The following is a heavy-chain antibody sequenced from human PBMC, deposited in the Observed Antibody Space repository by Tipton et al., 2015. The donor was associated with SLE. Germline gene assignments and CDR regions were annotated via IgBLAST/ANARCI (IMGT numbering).Heavy chain of an antibody. CDR1: GGSISSSDHY. J-gene: IGHJ3*02. D-gene: IGHD6-13*01. CDR2: IYYSGST. CDR3: ARAPLYSSSWYIPGGDAFDI. V-gene: IGHV4-61*08. Sequence: TLSLTCTVSGGSISSSDHYWSWIRQHPGKGLEWIGYIYYSGSTNYNPSLKSRVTISVDTSKNQFSLKLSSVTAADTAVYYCARAPLYSSSWYIPGGDAFDIWGQGTMVTVSS.